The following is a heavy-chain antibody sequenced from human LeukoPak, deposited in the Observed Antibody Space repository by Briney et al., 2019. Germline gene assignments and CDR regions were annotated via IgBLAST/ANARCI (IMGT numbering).Heavy chain of an antibody. J-gene: IGHJ4*02. CDR1: GGTFSSYA. Sequence: PRASVKVSCKASGGTFSSYAISWVRQAPGQGLEWMGGIIPIFGTANYAQKFQGRVTITTDESTSTAYMELSSLRSEDTAVYYCARDQTSYFDYWGQGTLVTVSS. V-gene: IGHV1-69*05. CDR3: ARDQTSYFDY. CDR2: IIPIFGTA.